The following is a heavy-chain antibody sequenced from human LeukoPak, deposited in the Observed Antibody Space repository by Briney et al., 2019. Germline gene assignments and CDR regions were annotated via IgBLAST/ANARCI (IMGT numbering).Heavy chain of an antibody. CDR1: GGSISSYY. D-gene: IGHD6-6*01. Sequence: SETLSLTCTVSGGSISSYYWSWIRQPPGKGLEWIGYIYYSGSTNYNPSLKSRVTISVDTSKNQFSLKLSSVTAADTAVYYCAGGRWAPRIAARLSWFDPWGQGTLVTVSS. CDR2: IYYSGST. V-gene: IGHV4-59*12. J-gene: IGHJ5*02. CDR3: AGGRWAPRIAARLSWFDP.